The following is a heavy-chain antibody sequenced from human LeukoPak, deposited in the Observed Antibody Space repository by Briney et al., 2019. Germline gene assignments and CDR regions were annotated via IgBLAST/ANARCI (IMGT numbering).Heavy chain of an antibody. Sequence: GGSLRLSCTASGFTFGDCAMSWVRQAPGKGLEWVGSIRSNSYGGTAEYAASVKGRFTISRDDSKSIAYLQMNSLKTEDTAVYYCAKGRWFGEGDFDFWGQGTLVTVSS. D-gene: IGHD3-10*01. J-gene: IGHJ4*02. V-gene: IGHV3-49*04. CDR1: GFTFGDCA. CDR3: AKGRWFGEGDFDF. CDR2: IRSNSYGGTA.